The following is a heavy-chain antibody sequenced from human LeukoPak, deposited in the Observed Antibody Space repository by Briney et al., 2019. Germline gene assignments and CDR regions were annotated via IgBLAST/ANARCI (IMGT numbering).Heavy chain of an antibody. V-gene: IGHV3-21*01. CDR3: ARGGNYYDSSGYYSPFDY. D-gene: IGHD3-22*01. CDR1: GCTFSSYS. CDR2: ISSSSSYI. Sequence: PGGSLRLSCAASGCTFSSYSMNWVRQAPGKGLEWVSSISSSSSYIYYADSVKGRFTISRDNAKNSLYLQMNSLRAEDTAVYYCARGGNYYDSSGYYSPFDYWGQGTLVTVSS. J-gene: IGHJ4*02.